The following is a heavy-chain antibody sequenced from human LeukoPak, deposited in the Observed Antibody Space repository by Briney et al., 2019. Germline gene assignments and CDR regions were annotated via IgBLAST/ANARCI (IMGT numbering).Heavy chain of an antibody. CDR1: GGSISSSSYY. D-gene: IGHD5-18*01. CDR2: IYYSGST. CDR3: ARLRTGYSYGLTLARPFDY. J-gene: IGHJ4*02. V-gene: IGHV4-39*01. Sequence: PSETLSLTCTVSGGSISSSSYYWGWIRQPPGKGLEWIGSIYYSGSTYYNPSLKSRVTISVDTSKNQFSLKLSSVTAADTAVYYCARLRTGYSYGLTLARPFDYWGQGTLVTVSS.